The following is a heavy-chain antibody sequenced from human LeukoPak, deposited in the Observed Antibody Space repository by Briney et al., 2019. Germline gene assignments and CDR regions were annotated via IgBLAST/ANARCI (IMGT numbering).Heavy chain of an antibody. CDR3: ARESGKFDY. Sequence: GGSLRLSCVASGLPIADFAMHWVRQAPGKGLEWVSLISVDCVTTFYADSVKGRFSISRDNSKKSLSLEMNSLRTEATAMYYCARESGKFDYWGQGTLVAVSS. CDR1: GLPIADFA. CDR2: ISVDCVTT. V-gene: IGHV3-43*02. J-gene: IGHJ4*02.